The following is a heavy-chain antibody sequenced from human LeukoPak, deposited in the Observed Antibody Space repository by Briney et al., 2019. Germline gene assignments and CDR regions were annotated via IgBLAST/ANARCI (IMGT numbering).Heavy chain of an antibody. Sequence: GGSLRLSCAASGFTFSSYDMHWVRQATGKGLEWVSGIGTAGEIYYPGSVKGRFTISRENAKNSLYLQMNSLRAEDTAIYYCARILRDNNYYYYIDVWGKGTTVTVSS. V-gene: IGHV3-13*01. CDR1: GFTFSSYD. J-gene: IGHJ6*03. CDR3: ARILRDNNYYYYIDV. D-gene: IGHD1-1*01. CDR2: IGTAGEI.